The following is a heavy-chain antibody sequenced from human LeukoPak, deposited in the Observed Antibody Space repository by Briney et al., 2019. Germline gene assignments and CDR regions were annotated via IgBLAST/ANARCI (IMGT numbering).Heavy chain of an antibody. CDR3: AKDGELSSYYYYYMDV. J-gene: IGHJ6*03. Sequence: GRSLRLSCAASGFTFSSYGMHWVRQAPGKGLEWVAVIWYGGSNKYYADSVKGRFTISRDNSKNTLYLQMNSLRAEDTAVYYCAKDGELSSYYYYYMDVWGKGTTVTVSS. D-gene: IGHD1-26*01. V-gene: IGHV3-30*18. CDR2: IWYGGSNK. CDR1: GFTFSSYG.